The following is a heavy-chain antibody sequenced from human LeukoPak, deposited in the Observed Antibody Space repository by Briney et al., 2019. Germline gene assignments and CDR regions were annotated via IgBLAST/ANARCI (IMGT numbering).Heavy chain of an antibody. CDR1: GFPFSSYW. J-gene: IGHJ3*02. V-gene: IGHV3-7*01. CDR2: IKQDGSEK. Sequence: GGSLRLSCAASGFPFSSYWMSWVRQAPGKGLEWVANIKQDGSEKYYVDPVKGRFTISRDNAKNSLYLQMNSLRAEDTAVYYCARERDAFDIWGQGTMVTVSS. CDR3: ARERDAFDI.